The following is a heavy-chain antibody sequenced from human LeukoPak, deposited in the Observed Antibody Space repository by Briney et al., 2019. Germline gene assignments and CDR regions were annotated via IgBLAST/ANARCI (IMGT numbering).Heavy chain of an antibody. CDR2: IYYSGST. CDR1: GGSISSSGYY. CDR3: ARDFRYCGGDCYSGWFDP. J-gene: IGHJ5*02. D-gene: IGHD2-21*02. V-gene: IGHV4-39*07. Sequence: SETLSLTCTVSGGSISSSGYYWGWIRQPPGKGLEWIGSIYYSGSTYYNPSLKSRVTISVDTSKNQFSLKLSSVTAADTAVYYCARDFRYCGGDCYSGWFDPWGQGTLVTVSS.